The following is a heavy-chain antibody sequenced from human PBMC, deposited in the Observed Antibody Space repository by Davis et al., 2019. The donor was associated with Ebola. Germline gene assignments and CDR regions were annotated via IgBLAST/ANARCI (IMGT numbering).Heavy chain of an antibody. J-gene: IGHJ6*02. D-gene: IGHD2-8*01. Sequence: GSLRLSCAVYGGSFSGYYWSGIRQPPGKGLEWIGEINHSGSTNYNPSLKSRVTISVDTSKNQFSLKLSSVTAADTAVYYCARGLRLTYYYYYYGMDVWGQGTTVTVSS. CDR2: INHSGST. CDR3: ARGLRLTYYYYYYGMDV. CDR1: GGSFSGYY. V-gene: IGHV4-34*01.